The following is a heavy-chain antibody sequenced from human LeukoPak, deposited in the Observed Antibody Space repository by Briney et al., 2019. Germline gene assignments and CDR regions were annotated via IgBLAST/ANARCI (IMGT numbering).Heavy chain of an antibody. CDR2: IYYSGTT. Sequence: PSETLSLTCTVSGGSITSNSHHWDWIRQAPGKGLEWIGNIYYSGTTSYYPSLQSRVSISVDTSKNQFSLRLSSVTAADTAVYYCARRGDILTDYAFDYWGQGTLVTVSS. CDR3: ARRGDILTDYAFDY. J-gene: IGHJ4*02. CDR1: GGSITSNSHH. D-gene: IGHD3-9*01. V-gene: IGHV4-39*01.